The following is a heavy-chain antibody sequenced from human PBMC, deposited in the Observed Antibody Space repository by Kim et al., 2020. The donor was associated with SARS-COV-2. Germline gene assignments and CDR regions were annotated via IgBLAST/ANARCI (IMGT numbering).Heavy chain of an antibody. CDR1: GFTFSSYA. D-gene: IGHD3-3*01. CDR2: ISGSGGST. V-gene: IGHV3-23*01. CDR3: AKTQSGPRSITVFVVVCGQTFDY. J-gene: IGHJ4*02. Sequence: GGSLRLSCAASGFTFSSYAMSWVRQAPGKGLEWVSAISGSGGSTYYADSVKGRFTISRDNSKNTLYLQMNSLRAEDTAVYYCAKTQSGPRSITVFVVVCGQTFDYWGQGSLVTVSS.